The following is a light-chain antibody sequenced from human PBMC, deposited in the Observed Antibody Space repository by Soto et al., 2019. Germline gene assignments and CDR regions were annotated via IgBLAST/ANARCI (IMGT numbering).Light chain of an antibody. V-gene: IGKV1-39*01. Sequence: DIQMTQSPSSLSASVGDRVTITCRASQSISSYLNWYQQKPGKAPKLLIYAASSLQSGVPSRLSGSGSGTDFTLTISSLQPEDFATYYCQQSFSKFLYTFGQGTKVDIK. CDR1: QSISSY. CDR2: AAS. J-gene: IGKJ2*01. CDR3: QQSFSKFLYT.